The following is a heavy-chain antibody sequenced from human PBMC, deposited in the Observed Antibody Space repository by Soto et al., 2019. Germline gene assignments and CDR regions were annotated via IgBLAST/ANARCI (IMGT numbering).Heavy chain of an antibody. J-gene: IGHJ4*02. V-gene: IGHV1-18*01. D-gene: IGHD1-1*01. CDR3: ARGRYADY. CDR1: GYDFTTYG. CDR2: ISAHNGNT. Sequence: QVHLVQSGAEVKKPGASVKVSCKGSGYDFTTYGITWVRQAPGQGLEWMAWISAHNGNTDYAQKLQGRTTVTRDTSTSTAYMELRSLRSDDTAVYYCARGRYADYWGQGALVTVSS.